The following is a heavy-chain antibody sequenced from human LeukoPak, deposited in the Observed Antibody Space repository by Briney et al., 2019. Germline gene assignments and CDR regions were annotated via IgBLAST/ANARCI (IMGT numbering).Heavy chain of an antibody. J-gene: IGHJ4*02. CDR1: GYTFTSYY. Sequence: GASVKVSCKASGYTFTSYYMHWVRQAPGQGLEWMGIINPSGGSTSYAQKFQGRVTMTRDTSTSTVYMELSSLRSEDTAVYYCARELSDILTGYYTYYFDYWGQGTLVTVSS. CDR2: INPSGGST. CDR3: ARELSDILTGYYTYYFDY. D-gene: IGHD3-9*01. V-gene: IGHV1-46*01.